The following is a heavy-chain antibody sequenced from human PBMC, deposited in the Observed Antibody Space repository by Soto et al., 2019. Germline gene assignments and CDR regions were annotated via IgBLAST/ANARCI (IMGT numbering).Heavy chain of an antibody. Sequence: HVQLVESGGGVVQPGRSLRLSCAASGFTFSSYGMHWVRQAPGKGLEWVAVIWYDASNKYYAASVKGRFTISRDHSKNTLYLQMNSLRAEDMAVYYCARDCAGYSSGWYQRGGFDYWGQGTLVTVSS. CDR2: IWYDASNK. J-gene: IGHJ4*02. V-gene: IGHV3-33*01. D-gene: IGHD6-19*01. CDR3: ARDCAGYSSGWYQRGGFDY. CDR1: GFTFSSYG.